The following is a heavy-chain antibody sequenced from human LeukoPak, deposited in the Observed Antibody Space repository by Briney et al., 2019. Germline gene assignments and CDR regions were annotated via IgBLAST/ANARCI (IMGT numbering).Heavy chain of an antibody. CDR2: IYSGGST. CDR3: ARESTSWYFDL. Sequence: GGPLRLSCAASGFTVSSNYMSWVRKAPGKGREWVSVIYSGGSTYYADSVKGRFTISRDNSKNTLYLQMNSLRAEDTAVYYCARESTSWYFDLWGRGTLVTVSS. CDR1: GFTVSSNY. J-gene: IGHJ2*01. D-gene: IGHD2-2*01. V-gene: IGHV3-53*01.